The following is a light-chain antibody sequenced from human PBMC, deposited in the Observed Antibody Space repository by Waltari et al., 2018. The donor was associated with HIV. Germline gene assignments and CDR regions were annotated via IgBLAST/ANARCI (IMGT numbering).Light chain of an antibody. V-gene: IGLV2-14*03. CDR1: RSDVGGYNY. J-gene: IGLJ1*01. Sequence: QSALTQPASVSGSPGQSITISCTGTRSDVGGYNYVPWYQQHPGKAPKRMIYDVSNRPSGVSNRFSGSKSGNTASLTISGLQAEDEADYYCSSYTSSNTLPYVFGTGTKVTVL. CDR3: SSYTSSNTLPYV. CDR2: DVS.